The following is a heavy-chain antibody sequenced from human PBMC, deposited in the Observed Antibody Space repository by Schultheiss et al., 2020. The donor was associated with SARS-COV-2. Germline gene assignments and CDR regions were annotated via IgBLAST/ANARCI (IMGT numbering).Heavy chain of an antibody. CDR2: ISSSSYI. CDR1: GFTFSSYS. V-gene: IGHV3-21*01. J-gene: IGHJ3*02. CDR3: ARNPGYSSSWRVPREEAFDI. D-gene: IGHD6-6*01. Sequence: GESLKISCAASGFTFSSYSMNWVRQAPGKGLEWVSSISSSSYIYYADSVKGRFTISRDNAKNSLYLQMNSLRAEDTAVYYCARNPGYSSSWRVPREEAFDIWGQGTMVTVSS.